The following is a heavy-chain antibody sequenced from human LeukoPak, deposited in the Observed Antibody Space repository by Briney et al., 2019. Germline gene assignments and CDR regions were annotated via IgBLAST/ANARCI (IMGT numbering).Heavy chain of an antibody. CDR2: ISGGGGST. J-gene: IGHJ4*02. CDR1: GFTFRSYA. CDR3: AKEKALRDYDILTGYFDY. V-gene: IGHV3-23*01. Sequence: GGSLRLSCAASGFTFRSYAMSWVRQAPGKGLEWVSTISGGGGSTDYADSVKGRFTISRDSSRNTLYLQMNSLRAEDTAVYYCAKEKALRDYDILTGYFDYWGQGTLITVSS. D-gene: IGHD3-9*01.